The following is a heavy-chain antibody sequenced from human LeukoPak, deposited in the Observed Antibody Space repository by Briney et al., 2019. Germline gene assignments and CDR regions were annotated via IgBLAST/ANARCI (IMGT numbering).Heavy chain of an antibody. CDR2: IRSKAYGGTT. CDR3: TRDTRVRGVILNWFDP. CDR1: GFTFGDYA. V-gene: IGHV3-49*04. D-gene: IGHD3-10*01. Sequence: GGSLSLSCTASGFTFGDYAMSWVRQPPGKGLEWVGFIRSKAYGGTTEYAASVKGRFTISGDDSKSIAYLQMNSLKTEDTAVDYGTRDTRVRGVILNWFDPWGQGTLVTVSS. J-gene: IGHJ5*02.